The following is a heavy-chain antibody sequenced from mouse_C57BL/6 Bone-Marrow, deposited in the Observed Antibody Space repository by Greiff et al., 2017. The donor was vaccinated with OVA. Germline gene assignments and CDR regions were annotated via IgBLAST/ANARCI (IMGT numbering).Heavy chain of an antibody. CDR3: ASHYYGSRWYFDV. Sequence: EVQLQQSGPVLVKPGPSVKISCKASGFTFTDYYMHWVKQSHGKSLEWIGLVYPYNGGTSYNQKFKGKATLTVDTSSSTAYMELNSLTSEDAAVYSCASHYYGSRWYFDVWGTGTTVTVSS. J-gene: IGHJ1*03. D-gene: IGHD1-1*01. V-gene: IGHV1-36*01. CDR2: VYPYNGGT. CDR1: GFTFTDYY.